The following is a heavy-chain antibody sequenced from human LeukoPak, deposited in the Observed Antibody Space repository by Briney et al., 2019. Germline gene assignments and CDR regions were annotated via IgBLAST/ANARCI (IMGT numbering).Heavy chain of an antibody. D-gene: IGHD2-8*02. V-gene: IGHV4-30-2*01. CDR3: VGGVDDAFDI. CDR2: IYHSGNT. Sequence: SQTLSLTCTVSSGSFSRGGYSWSWIRQPPGQGLEWIGYIYHSGNTYYNASLKSRVTISLDRSKNHFSLNLSSVTAADTAVYYCVGGVDDAFDIWGQGTMVTVSS. J-gene: IGHJ3*02. CDR1: SGSFSRGGYS.